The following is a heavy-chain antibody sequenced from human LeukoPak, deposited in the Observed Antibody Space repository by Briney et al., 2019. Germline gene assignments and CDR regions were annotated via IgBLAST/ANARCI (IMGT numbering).Heavy chain of an antibody. Sequence: PGGSLRLSCAASGFTVSSNYMSWVRQAPGKGLEWVSVIYNGDGTYYADSVKGRFTISRDNAKTSLYLQMNSLRAEDTAVYYCARDLSGVTGYTYGRGIDYWGQGTLVTVSS. V-gene: IGHV3-53*01. CDR3: ARDLSGVTGYTYGRGIDY. D-gene: IGHD5-18*01. CDR1: GFTVSSNY. J-gene: IGHJ4*02. CDR2: IYNGDGT.